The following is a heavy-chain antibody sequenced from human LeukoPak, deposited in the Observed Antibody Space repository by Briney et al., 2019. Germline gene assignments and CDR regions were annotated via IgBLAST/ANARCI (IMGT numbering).Heavy chain of an antibody. V-gene: IGHV4-30-4*08. D-gene: IGHD3-3*01. Sequence: SETLSLACTVSGGSISSGDYYWSWIRQPPGKGLEWIGYIYYSGSTYYNPSLKSRVTISVDTSKNQFSLKLSSVTAADTAVYYCARTTIFGVDAFDIWGQGTMVTVSS. CDR2: IYYSGST. CDR3: ARTTIFGVDAFDI. CDR1: GGSISSGDYY. J-gene: IGHJ3*02.